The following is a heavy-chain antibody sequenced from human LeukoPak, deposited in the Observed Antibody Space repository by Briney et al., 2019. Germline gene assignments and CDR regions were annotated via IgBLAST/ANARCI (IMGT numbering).Heavy chain of an antibody. D-gene: IGHD2-8*02. Sequence: GGSLRLSCAASGFTFSSYGMHWVRQAPGKGLEWVAFIRYDGSNKYYADSLKGRFTISRDNSKNMLYLQMDSLRAEDTAVYYCATYRQVLLPFESWGQGTLVTVSS. V-gene: IGHV3-30*02. CDR2: IRYDGSNK. CDR1: GFTFSSYG. J-gene: IGHJ4*02. CDR3: ATYRQVLLPFES.